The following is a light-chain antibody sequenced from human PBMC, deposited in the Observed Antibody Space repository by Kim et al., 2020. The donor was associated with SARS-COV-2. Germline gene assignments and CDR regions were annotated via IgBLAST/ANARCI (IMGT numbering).Light chain of an antibody. CDR2: AAS. CDR3: QQSYSTPT. CDR1: QSISSL. V-gene: IGKV1-39*01. Sequence: DIQMTQSPSSLSASVGDRVTITCRASQSISSLLNWYQQKPGKAPKLLIYAASSLQSGVPSRFSGSGSGTDFTLTISSLQPEDFATYYCQQSYSTPTFGQGTKVDIK. J-gene: IGKJ1*01.